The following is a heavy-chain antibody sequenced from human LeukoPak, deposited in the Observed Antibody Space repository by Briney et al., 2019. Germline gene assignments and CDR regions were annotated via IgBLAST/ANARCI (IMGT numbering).Heavy chain of an antibody. Sequence: GGSLRLSCAASGFTFSSYAMHWVRQAPGKGLEWVAVISYDGSNKYYADSVKGRFTISRDYSKNTLYLQMNSLRAEDTAVYYCARDQYGSPVGAISFDYWGQGTLVTVSS. CDR2: ISYDGSNK. V-gene: IGHV3-30-3*01. CDR1: GFTFSSYA. CDR3: ARDQYGSPVGAISFDY. J-gene: IGHJ4*02. D-gene: IGHD1-26*01.